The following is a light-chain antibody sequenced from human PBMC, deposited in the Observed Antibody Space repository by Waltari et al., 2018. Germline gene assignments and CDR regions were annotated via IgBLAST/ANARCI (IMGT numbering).Light chain of an antibody. CDR1: QSLLYSSNNRKY. CDR3: QQYYSAPYT. J-gene: IGKJ2*01. V-gene: IGKV4-1*01. CDR2: WAS. Sequence: DIVMTQSPDSLALSPGARATINFKSNQSLLYSSNNRKYLAWYQQKPGQPPKLLIHWASTRDSGVPDRFSGSGSGTDFTLTISSLQAEDVAMYYCQQYYSAPYTFGRGTKLEIK.